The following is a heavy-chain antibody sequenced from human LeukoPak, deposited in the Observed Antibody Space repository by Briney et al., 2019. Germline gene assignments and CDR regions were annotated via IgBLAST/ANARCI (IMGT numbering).Heavy chain of an antibody. J-gene: IGHJ6*02. D-gene: IGHD5-24*01. CDR1: GFTFSSYS. CDR3: ARDGYKTYGMDV. CDR2: ISSSSSYI. Sequence: PGGSLRLSCAASGFTFSSYSMNWVRRAPGKGLEWVSSISSSSSYIYYADSVKGRFTISRDNAKNSLYLQMNSLRDEDTAAYYCARDGYKTYGMDVWGQGTTVTVSS. V-gene: IGHV3-21*01.